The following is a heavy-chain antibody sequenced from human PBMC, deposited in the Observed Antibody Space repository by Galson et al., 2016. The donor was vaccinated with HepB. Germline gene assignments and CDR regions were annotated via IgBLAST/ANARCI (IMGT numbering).Heavy chain of an antibody. J-gene: IGHJ6*02. CDR1: GVSLTSGTFY. V-gene: IGHV4-31*03. Sequence: TLSLTCSVSGVSLTSGTFYWSWIRQHPGKGLEWIGYIYASGSTKYNPSLHSRGTISFDTSKSQFSLNLRSVTAADTAVYYCARDLWLPEGYYGMDVWGQGTTVTVSS. CDR2: IYASGST. CDR3: ARDLWLPEGYYGMDV. D-gene: IGHD5-12*01.